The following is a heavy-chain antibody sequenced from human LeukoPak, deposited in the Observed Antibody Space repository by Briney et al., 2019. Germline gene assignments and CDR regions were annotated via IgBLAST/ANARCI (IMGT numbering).Heavy chain of an antibody. CDR1: GFTVSSNS. D-gene: IGHD3-22*01. J-gene: IGHJ3*02. Sequence: GGSLRLSCTVSGFTVSSNSWSWVRQAPGKGLEWVSVIYSGGSTYYADSVKGRFTISRDNSKNTLYLQMNSLRAEDTAVYYCARANPTSYDSSGYYGDAFDIWGQGTMVTVSS. V-gene: IGHV3-53*01. CDR3: ARANPTSYDSSGYYGDAFDI. CDR2: IYSGGST.